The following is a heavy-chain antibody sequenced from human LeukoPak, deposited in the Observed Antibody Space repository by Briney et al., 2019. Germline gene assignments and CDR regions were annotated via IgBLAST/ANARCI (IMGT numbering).Heavy chain of an antibody. J-gene: IGHJ6*02. V-gene: IGHV1-18*01. Sequence: ASVKVSCKASGYTFSTYGISWVRQAPGQGLEWMGWILPYSGNTNYAQKLQGRVSVTTDTSTTTAYMELGSLTSDDTAVYYCAKDRRGSRNSLDVWGQGTTITVSS. CDR2: ILPYSGNT. CDR3: AKDRRGSRNSLDV. CDR1: GYTFSTYG. D-gene: IGHD3-16*01.